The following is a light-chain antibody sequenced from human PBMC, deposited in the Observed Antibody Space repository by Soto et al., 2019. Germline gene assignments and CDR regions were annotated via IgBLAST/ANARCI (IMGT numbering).Light chain of an antibody. CDR1: SSDVGVYNY. Sequence: QSALTQPASVSGSLGQSITISCTGASSDVGVYNYVSWYQQHPGKAPKLMIHDVSNRLSIVSNRFSGSKSGNTASLTISGLQAEDEADYYCSSYTTYSTHVLFGGGTKVTVL. CDR2: DVS. V-gene: IGLV2-14*03. J-gene: IGLJ3*02. CDR3: SSYTTYSTHVL.